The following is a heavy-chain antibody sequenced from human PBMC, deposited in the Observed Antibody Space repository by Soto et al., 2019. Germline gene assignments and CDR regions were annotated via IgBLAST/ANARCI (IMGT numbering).Heavy chain of an antibody. CDR3: AGRGLTTWWGDGMGV. J-gene: IGHJ6*02. CDR1: GFSLRTSGLG. Sequence: QISLKESGPTLVKPTQTLTLTCTFSGFSLRTSGLGVGWIRQPPGKALEWLALIYWDDDKRYSPSLKSRLTTTTATSKTTVVLTLTKMDPVATATSYCAGRGLTTWWGDGMGVWGQGIMVIVSS. V-gene: IGHV2-5*02. CDR2: IYWDDDK. D-gene: IGHD4-17*01.